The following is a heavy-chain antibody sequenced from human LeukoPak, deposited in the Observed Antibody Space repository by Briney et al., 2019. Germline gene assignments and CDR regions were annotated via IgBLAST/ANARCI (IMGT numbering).Heavy chain of an antibody. CDR2: ISGSGGST. V-gene: IGHV3-23*01. Sequence: GGSLRLSCAASGFTFSSYAMSWVRQAPGKGLEWVSAISGSGGSTYYADSVKGRFTISRDNSKNTLYLQMNSLGAEDTAVYYCASHHYDFWSGYLAYYYYGMDVWGQGTTVTVSS. CDR1: GFTFSSYA. J-gene: IGHJ6*02. CDR3: ASHHYDFWSGYLAYYYYGMDV. D-gene: IGHD3-3*01.